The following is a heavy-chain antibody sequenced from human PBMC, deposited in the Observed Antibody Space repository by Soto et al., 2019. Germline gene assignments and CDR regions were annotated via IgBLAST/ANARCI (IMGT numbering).Heavy chain of an antibody. J-gene: IGHJ4*02. CDR2: ISYDGSNK. CDR3: AKDRGFGVVIITIDY. CDR1: GFTFSGYG. D-gene: IGHD3-3*01. V-gene: IGHV3-30*18. Sequence: QVQLVESGGGVVQPGRSLRLSCAASGFTFSGYGMHWVRQAPGKGLEWVAVISYDGSNKYYADSVKGRFTISRDNSKNTLYLQMNSLRAEDTAVYYCAKDRGFGVVIITIDYWGQGTLVTVSS.